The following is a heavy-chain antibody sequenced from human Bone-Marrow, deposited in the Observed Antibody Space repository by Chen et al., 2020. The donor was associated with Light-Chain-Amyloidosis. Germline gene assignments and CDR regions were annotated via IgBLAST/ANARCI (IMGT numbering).Heavy chain of an antibody. J-gene: IGHJ5*02. CDR2: INSDGSST. CDR3: ARDGRDTIFGVLGWFDP. V-gene: IGHV3-74*01. D-gene: IGHD3-3*01. Sequence: EVQLVESGGGLVQPGGSLRLSCAASGFTFSSYWMHLVRQAPGKGLVWVSRINSDGSSTSYADSVKGRFTISRDNAKNTLYLQMNSLRAEDTAVYYCARDGRDTIFGVLGWFDPWGQGTLVTVSS. CDR1: GFTFSSYW.